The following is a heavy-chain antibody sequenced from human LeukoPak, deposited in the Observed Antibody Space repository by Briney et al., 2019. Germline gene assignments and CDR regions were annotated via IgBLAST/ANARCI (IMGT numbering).Heavy chain of an antibody. J-gene: IGHJ4*02. D-gene: IGHD2-2*01. CDR1: GGSLSGSY. CDR3: ARDPCSTINCPLRF. Sequence: SGTLSLTCAVSGGSLSGSYCTWIRQSPGKGLEWIGEINHSGRTNYNPSLGRRASISVDTSKRQFSLTLTFVTAADTAVYYCARDPCSTINCPLRFWGQGTLVTVSS. V-gene: IGHV4-34*01. CDR2: INHSGRT.